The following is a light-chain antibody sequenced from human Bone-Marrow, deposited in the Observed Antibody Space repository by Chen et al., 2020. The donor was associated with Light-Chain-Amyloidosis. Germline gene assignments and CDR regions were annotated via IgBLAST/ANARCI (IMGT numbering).Light chain of an antibody. CDR1: NIGSTS. Sequence: SYVLTQPSSVSVAPGHTSTLACGGNNIGSTSVHWYQQTPGQAPLLVVYDDSDRPPGIPERLSGSNSGNMATLTISRVEAGDEADYYCQVWDRGSDRPVFGGGTKLTVL. V-gene: IGLV3-21*02. CDR2: DDS. CDR3: QVWDRGSDRPV. J-gene: IGLJ3*02.